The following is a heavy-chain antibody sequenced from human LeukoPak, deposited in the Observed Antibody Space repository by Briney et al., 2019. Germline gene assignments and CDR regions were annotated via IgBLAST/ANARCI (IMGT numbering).Heavy chain of an antibody. CDR2: IYGGGST. J-gene: IGHJ4*02. Sequence: GRSLTLSCAASGLTVSSNYMSWVRQAPGPWLDLVSVIYGGGSTYYADSVKGRFTISRDNSKNTLYLQMNSLSTEDTAVYYCANRGYSSSWYSFDYWGQGNLVTVSS. CDR1: GLTVSSNY. CDR3: ANRGYSSSWYSFDY. D-gene: IGHD6-13*01. V-gene: IGHV3-53*01.